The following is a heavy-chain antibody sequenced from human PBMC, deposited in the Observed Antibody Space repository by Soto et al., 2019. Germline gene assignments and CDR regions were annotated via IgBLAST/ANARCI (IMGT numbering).Heavy chain of an antibody. CDR3: ARSGSSWYYYYGMDV. D-gene: IGHD6-13*01. CDR1: GFTFSSYA. CDR2: ISYDGSNK. V-gene: IGHV3-30-3*01. Sequence: QVQLVESGGGVVQPGRSLRLSCAASGFTFSSYAMHWVRQAPGKGLEWVAVISYDGSNKYYADSVKGRFTISRDNSKNTLYLQMNSMRAEDTAVYYCARSGSSWYYYYGMDVWGQGTTVTVSS. J-gene: IGHJ6*02.